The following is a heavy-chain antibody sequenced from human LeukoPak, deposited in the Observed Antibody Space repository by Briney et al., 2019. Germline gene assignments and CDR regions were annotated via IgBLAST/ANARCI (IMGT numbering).Heavy chain of an antibody. CDR3: ARGTLYSGWSYYFDS. D-gene: IGHD6-19*01. CDR2: INHSGST. J-gene: IGHJ4*02. Sequence: SETLSLTCAVYGGSFSGYYWSWIRQPPGKGLEWIGEINHSGSTNYNPSLKSRVTISVDNSNNKFSLRLSSVTAADTALYYCARGTLYSGWSYYFDSWGQGTLVTVSS. CDR1: GGSFSGYY. V-gene: IGHV4-34*01.